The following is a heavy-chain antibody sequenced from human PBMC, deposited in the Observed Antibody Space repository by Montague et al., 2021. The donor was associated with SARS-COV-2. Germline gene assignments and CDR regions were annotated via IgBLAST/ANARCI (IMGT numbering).Heavy chain of an antibody. CDR1: GGSFTLYY. V-gene: IGHV4-59*01. CDR2: IYYSGST. Sequence: SGTLSLTCNVSGGSFTLYYWSWIRQTPGRGLEWIGLIYYSGSTIYNPSLKSRVTMSVDTSKNQFSLRLTSVTAADTAVYYCAREKYYFDSSGLRNDYFDYWGQGILVTVSS. D-gene: IGHD3-22*01. J-gene: IGHJ4*02. CDR3: AREKYYFDSSGLRNDYFDY.